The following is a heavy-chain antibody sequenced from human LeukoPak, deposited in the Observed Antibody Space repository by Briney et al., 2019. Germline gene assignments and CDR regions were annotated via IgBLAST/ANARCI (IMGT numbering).Heavy chain of an antibody. CDR2: MNPNSGNT. J-gene: IGHJ5*02. CDR3: ARVQFLEWLSNKWFDP. CDR1: GYTFTSYD. Sequence: ASVKVSCKASGYTFTSYDINWVRQATGQGLEWMGWMNPNSGNTGYAQKFQGRVTMTRNTSISTAYMELSSLRSEDTAVYYCARVQFLEWLSNKWFDPWGQGTLVTVSS. D-gene: IGHD3-3*01. V-gene: IGHV1-8*01.